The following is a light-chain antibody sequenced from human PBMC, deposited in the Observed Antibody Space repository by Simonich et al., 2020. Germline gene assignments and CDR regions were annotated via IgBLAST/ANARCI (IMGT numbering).Light chain of an antibody. Sequence: QSVLTQPPSVSGAPGQRVTISCTGSSSNIGAGYDIHWYTQLPGTAPKLSIYGTSNRPSGVPDRFSGSKSGTSASLAITGLQAEDEADYYCQSYDSSLSGSVFGGGTKLTVL. J-gene: IGLJ2*01. CDR1: SSNIGAGYD. V-gene: IGLV1-40*01. CDR3: QSYDSSLSGSV. CDR2: GTS.